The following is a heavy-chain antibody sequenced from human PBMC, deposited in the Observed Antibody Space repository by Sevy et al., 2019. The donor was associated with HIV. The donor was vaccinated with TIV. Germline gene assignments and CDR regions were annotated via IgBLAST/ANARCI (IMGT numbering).Heavy chain of an antibody. J-gene: IGHJ4*02. CDR3: ARAYCSGGSCYSLAH. CDR2: ISPHNGGT. Sequence: ASVKVSCKASGYTFTSYRITWARQAPGRGLEWMGWISPHNGGTNYAQKLRGRVTMISDTSTSTAYMELRSLRSDDTAIYYCARAYCSGGSCYSLAHWGQGTLVTVSS. V-gene: IGHV1-18*01. D-gene: IGHD2-15*01. CDR1: GYTFTSYR.